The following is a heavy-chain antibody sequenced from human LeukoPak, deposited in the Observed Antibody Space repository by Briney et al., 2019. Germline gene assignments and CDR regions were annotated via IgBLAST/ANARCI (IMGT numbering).Heavy chain of an antibody. D-gene: IGHD3-10*01. CDR3: ARDGPAQMVDFDY. CDR1: GYTFTGSGWY. CDR2: IHPNNGAT. V-gene: IGHV1-2*02. J-gene: IGHJ4*02. Sequence: GDSVKVSCKASGYTFTGSGWYLYWLRQAPGQGLECVGWIHPNNGATLYAQKFQGRVAMTTDTSISTAYMELSRLRPDDTAMDYCARDGPAQMVDFDYWGQGTLVTVSS.